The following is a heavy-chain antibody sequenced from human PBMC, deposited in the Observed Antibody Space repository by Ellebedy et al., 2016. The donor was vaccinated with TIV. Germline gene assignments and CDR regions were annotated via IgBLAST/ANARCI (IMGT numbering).Heavy chain of an antibody. V-gene: IGHV3-30*01. D-gene: IGHD1-26*01. CDR1: GFTFSSYA. CDR2: ISYDGSNK. CDR3: ARGSPSGSYSYFDY. J-gene: IGHJ4*02. Sequence: GESLKISCAASGFTFSSYAMHWVRQAPGKGLEWVAVISYDGSNKYYADSVKGRFTISRDNSKNTLYLQMNSLRAEDTAVYYCARGSPSGSYSYFDYWGQGTLVTVSS.